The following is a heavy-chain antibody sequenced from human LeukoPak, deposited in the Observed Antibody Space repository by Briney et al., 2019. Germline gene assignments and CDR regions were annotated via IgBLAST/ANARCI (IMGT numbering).Heavy chain of an antibody. V-gene: IGHV3-23*01. CDR2: ISDSGGNT. CDR1: GFTFNTYA. Sequence: PGGSLRLSCAASGFTFNTYAMSWVRQAPWERLQWVSGISDSGGNTYYADSVRRRFTIYRDNSKKKLYLQMNSVRAEDSGVYYCARHRSSWLIDYWGQGTLVTVSS. J-gene: IGHJ4*02. CDR3: ARHRSSWLIDY. D-gene: IGHD6-6*01.